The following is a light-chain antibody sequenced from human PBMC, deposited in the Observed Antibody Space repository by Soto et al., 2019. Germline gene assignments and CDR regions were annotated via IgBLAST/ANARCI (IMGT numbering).Light chain of an antibody. CDR1: QSVSSSY. V-gene: IGKV3-20*01. CDR3: YHYGSSPIT. Sequence: EIVLTQSPDTLSLSPGERATLSCRASQSVSSSYLAWYQQKPGQAPRLLIYGASSRATGIPDRFSGSGSGTAFTLTSSRLEPEAVAYYYNYHYGSSPITFGGGTKVEIK. J-gene: IGKJ4*01. CDR2: GAS.